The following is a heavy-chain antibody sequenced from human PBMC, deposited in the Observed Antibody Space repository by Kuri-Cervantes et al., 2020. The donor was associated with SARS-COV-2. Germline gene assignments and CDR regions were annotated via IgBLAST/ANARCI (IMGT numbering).Heavy chain of an antibody. Sequence: SETLSLTCAVYGGSFSGYYWSWIRQPPGKGLEWIGEINHSGSTNYNPSLKSRVTISVDTSKNQFSLNLNSLTAADTAVYYCARLPAGLRLGEGYFDYWGQGTLVTVSS. CDR2: INHSGST. D-gene: IGHD3-16*01. V-gene: IGHV4-34*01. J-gene: IGHJ4*02. CDR1: GGSFSGYY. CDR3: ARLPAGLRLGEGYFDY.